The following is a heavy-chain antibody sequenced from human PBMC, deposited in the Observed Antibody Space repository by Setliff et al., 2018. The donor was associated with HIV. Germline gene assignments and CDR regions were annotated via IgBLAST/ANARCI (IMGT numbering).Heavy chain of an antibody. Sequence: ASVKVSCKASGYTFTGHYMHWVRQAPGQGLQWMGIINPSGDSTAYAQKFQGRVTMTRDTSTSTVYMELSSLKSDDTAVYYCARGGYHGFGSYGDYWGQGTLVTVSS. CDR2: INPSGDST. J-gene: IGHJ4*02. CDR3: ARGGYHGFGSYGDY. V-gene: IGHV1-46*01. D-gene: IGHD3-10*01. CDR1: GYTFTGHY.